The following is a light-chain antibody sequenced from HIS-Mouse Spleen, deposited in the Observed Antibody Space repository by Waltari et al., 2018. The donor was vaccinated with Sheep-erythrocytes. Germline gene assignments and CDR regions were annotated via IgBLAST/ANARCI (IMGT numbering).Light chain of an antibody. CDR1: QSLVHSAGNTY. CDR2: KVA. J-gene: IGKJ2*01. V-gene: IGKV2-30*02. Sequence: DVVMTQSPLSLPVTLGQPASISCRSSQSLVHSAGNTYLNWFQQLPGQSTRRLIYKVANRDSGVPDRFSGSGSGTDFTLKISRVEAEDGGVYYCMQGTFGQGTKLEIK. CDR3: MQGT.